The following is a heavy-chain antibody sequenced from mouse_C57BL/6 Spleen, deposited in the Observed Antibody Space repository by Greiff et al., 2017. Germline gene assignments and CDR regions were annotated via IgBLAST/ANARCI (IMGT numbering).Heavy chain of an antibody. D-gene: IGHD1-1*01. CDR2: ISSGSSTI. V-gene: IGHV5-17*01. CDR1: GFTFSDYG. J-gene: IGHJ2*01. CDR3: AREGYYYGSSYPDD. Sequence: EVKVVESGGGLVKPGGSLKLSCAASGFTFSDYGMHWVRQAPEKGLEWVAYISSGSSTIYYADTVKGRFTIYRDKAKNTLFLQMTSLRSEDTAMYYCAREGYYYGSSYPDDWGQGTTLTVSS.